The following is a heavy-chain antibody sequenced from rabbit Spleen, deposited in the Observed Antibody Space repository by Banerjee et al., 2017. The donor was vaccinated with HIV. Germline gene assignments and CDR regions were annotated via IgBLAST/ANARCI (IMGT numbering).Heavy chain of an antibody. CDR1: GFSFSSSDY. J-gene: IGHJ4*01. V-gene: IGHV1S40*01. D-gene: IGHD2-1*01. CDR2: IAGSSGST. Sequence: QSLEESGGDLVKPGASLTLTCTASGFSFSSSDYMCWVRQAPGKGLEWIACIAGSSGSTYSATWAKGRFTITKTSSTTVTLQMTSLTAADTATCFCARDLDSGYGDNFSLWGQGTLVTVS. CDR3: ARDLDSGYGDNFSL.